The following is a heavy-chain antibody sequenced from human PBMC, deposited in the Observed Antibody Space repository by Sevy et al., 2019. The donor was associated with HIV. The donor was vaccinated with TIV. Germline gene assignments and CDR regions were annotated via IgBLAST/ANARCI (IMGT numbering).Heavy chain of an antibody. CDR2: IYPDDSDT. CDR3: ATSRSGYFDSSGYYIY. V-gene: IGHV5-51*01. Sequence: GESLKISCKGSGYSFTSHWIGWVRHMPGKGLEWMGIIYPDDSDTRYSPSFEGQVTFSADKSISPAYLQGSSLKASDTAMYYCATSRSGYFDSSGYYIYWGQGTLVTVSS. J-gene: IGHJ4*02. D-gene: IGHD3-22*01. CDR1: GYSFTSHW.